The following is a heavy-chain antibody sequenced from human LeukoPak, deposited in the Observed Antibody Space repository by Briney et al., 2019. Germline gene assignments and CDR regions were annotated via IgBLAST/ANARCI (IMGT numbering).Heavy chain of an antibody. CDR1: GGSISSYY. Sequence: SETLSLTCTVSGGSISSYYWSWIRQPAGKGLEWIGRIYTSGSTNYNPSLKSRVTMSVDTSKNQFSLKLSSVTAADTAVYYCARESPNSSGYCYSAGNFDYWGQGTLVTVSS. CDR2: IYTSGST. CDR3: ARESPNSSGYCYSAGNFDY. J-gene: IGHJ4*02. D-gene: IGHD3-22*01. V-gene: IGHV4-4*07.